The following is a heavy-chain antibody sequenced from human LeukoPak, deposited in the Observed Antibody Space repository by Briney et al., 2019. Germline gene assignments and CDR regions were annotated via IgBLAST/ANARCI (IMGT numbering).Heavy chain of an antibody. Sequence: SETLSLTCTVSGGSISSYYWSWIRQPPGKGLEWIGYIYYSGSTNYNPSLKSRVTISVDTSKNQFSLKLSSVTAADTAVYYYARSMTTVITLDYWGQGTLVTVSS. CDR3: ARSMTTVITLDY. J-gene: IGHJ4*02. CDR2: IYYSGST. D-gene: IGHD4-17*01. CDR1: GGSISSYY. V-gene: IGHV4-59*08.